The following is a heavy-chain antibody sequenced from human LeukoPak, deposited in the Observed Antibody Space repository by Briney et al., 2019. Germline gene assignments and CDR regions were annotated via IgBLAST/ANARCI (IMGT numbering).Heavy chain of an antibody. CDR3: AGLNWNYWGVGYYFDY. CDR1: GYTFTGYY. CDR2: INPNSGGT. D-gene: IGHD1-7*01. V-gene: IGHV1-2*06. Sequence: ASVKVSSKASGYTFTGYYMHWERQAPGQGLEWMGRINPNSGGTNYAQKFQGRVTMTRDTSISTAYMELSRLRSDDTAVYYCAGLNWNYWGVGYYFDYWGQGTLVTVSS. J-gene: IGHJ4*02.